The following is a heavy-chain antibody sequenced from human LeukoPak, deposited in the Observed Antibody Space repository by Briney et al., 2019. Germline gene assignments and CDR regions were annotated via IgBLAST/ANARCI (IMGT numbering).Heavy chain of an antibody. D-gene: IGHD2-15*01. Sequence: GGSLRLSCAASGFTFDDYTMHWVRQAPGKGLEWVSLISWNGVVTYYADSVKGRFTISRDNSKDSLYLQMNILTIEDTALYYCAKAGFRGPADIGYYYYMDAWGRGTTVTVSS. CDR2: ISWNGVVT. CDR1: GFTFDDYT. CDR3: AKAGFRGPADIGYYYYMDA. J-gene: IGHJ6*03. V-gene: IGHV3-43*01.